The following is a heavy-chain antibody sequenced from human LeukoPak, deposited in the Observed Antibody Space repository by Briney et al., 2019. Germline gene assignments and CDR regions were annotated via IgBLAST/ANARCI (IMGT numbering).Heavy chain of an antibody. CDR3: ARDLAYSRLDY. CDR2: ISGSGGST. Sequence: GGSLRLSCAASGFTFSSYAMSWVRQAPGKGLEWVSTISGSGGSTYYADSVKGRFTISRDNAENSLYLQMNSLRVEDTAFYYCARDLAYSRLDYWGQGMLVTVSS. V-gene: IGHV3-23*01. J-gene: IGHJ4*02. D-gene: IGHD5-18*01. CDR1: GFTFSSYA.